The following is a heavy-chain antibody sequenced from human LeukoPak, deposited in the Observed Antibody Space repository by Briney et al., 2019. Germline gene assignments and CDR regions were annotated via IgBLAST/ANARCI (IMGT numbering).Heavy chain of an antibody. V-gene: IGHV3-9*03. CDR3: AKGRRRRVFGVARGYYYMDV. CDR2: ISWNSGSI. Sequence: GGSLRLSCAASGFTFDDYAMHWVRQAPGKGLEWVSGISWNSGSIGYADSVKGRFTISRDNAKNSLYLQMNSLRAEDMALYYCAKGRRRRVFGVARGYYYMDVWGKGTTVTVSS. D-gene: IGHD3-3*01. J-gene: IGHJ6*03. CDR1: GFTFDDYA.